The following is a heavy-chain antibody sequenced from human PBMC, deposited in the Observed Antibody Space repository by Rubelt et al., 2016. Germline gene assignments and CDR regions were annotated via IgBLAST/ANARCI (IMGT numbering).Heavy chain of an antibody. CDR3: ARVRRIDPQYNDAFGI. J-gene: IGHJ3*02. Sequence: QVQLQQWGAGLLKPSETLSLTCAVYGGSISSSSYYWGWIRQPPGKGLEWIGSIYYSGSSYYNPSLQRRVTISVDTSKNHFSLKLSSLTAADTATYYCARVRRIDPQYNDAFGIWGQGTMVTVSS. V-gene: IGHV4-39*02. CDR1: GGSISSSSYY. D-gene: IGHD1-14*01. CDR2: IYYSGSS.